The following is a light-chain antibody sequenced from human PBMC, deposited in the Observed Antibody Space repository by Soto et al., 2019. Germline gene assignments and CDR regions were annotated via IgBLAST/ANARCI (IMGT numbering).Light chain of an antibody. CDR2: GAS. V-gene: IGKV3-20*01. CDR1: QSISSSY. J-gene: IGKJ2*01. CDR3: QQYGYPPPNA. Sequence: EIVLTQSPGTLSLSPGERATLSCRASQSISSSYLAWYQQKPGQAPRVLIYGASSRATGIPDRFSGSGSGTDFTLTISRLEPEDFAVYFCQQYGYPPPNAFGQGTKVEIK.